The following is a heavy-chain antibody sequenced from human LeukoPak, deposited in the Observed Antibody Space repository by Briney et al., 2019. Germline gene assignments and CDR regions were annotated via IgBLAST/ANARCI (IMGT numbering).Heavy chain of an antibody. Sequence: GGSLRLSCVASGFPFSSYEMNWVRQAPGKGLEWVSYISGSGSSVYYADSVKGRFTISRDNAKNSLYLQMNSLRAEDTAVYYCARGHNDYWGQGTLVTVSS. CDR1: GFPFSSYE. V-gene: IGHV3-48*03. CDR2: ISGSGSSV. J-gene: IGHJ4*02. CDR3: ARGHNDY.